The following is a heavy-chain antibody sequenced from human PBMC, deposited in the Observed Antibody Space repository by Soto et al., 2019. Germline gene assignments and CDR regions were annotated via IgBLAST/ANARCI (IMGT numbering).Heavy chain of an antibody. D-gene: IGHD2-15*01. J-gene: IGHJ3*02. Sequence: QVQLVESGGGVVQPGRSLRLSCAASGFTFSSYGMHWVRQAPGKGLEWVAVIWYDGSKKYYAESVKGRFTISRDNSKNTLYLQMNSLRVEDTAVYHCASPATTVVNAFDIWGQGTMVTVSS. CDR2: IWYDGSKK. V-gene: IGHV3-33*01. CDR1: GFTFSSYG. CDR3: ASPATTVVNAFDI.